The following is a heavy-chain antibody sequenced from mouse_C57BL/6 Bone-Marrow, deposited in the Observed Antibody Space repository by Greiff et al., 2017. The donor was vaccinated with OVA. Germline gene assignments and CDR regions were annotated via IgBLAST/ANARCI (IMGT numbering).Heavy chain of an antibody. CDR1: GYTFTSYW. J-gene: IGHJ3*01. CDR2: VDPNSGAT. V-gene: IGHV1-72*01. CDR3: ARGVTTGFGY. Sequence: VQLQQSGAELVKPGASVKLSCKASGYTFTSYWMHWVKQRPGRGLEWIGRVDPNSGATKYNATFKSQATLPVDTHSITAYMQLSSLTSEDSAVYYCARGVTTGFGYWGQGTLVTVSA. D-gene: IGHD1-1*01.